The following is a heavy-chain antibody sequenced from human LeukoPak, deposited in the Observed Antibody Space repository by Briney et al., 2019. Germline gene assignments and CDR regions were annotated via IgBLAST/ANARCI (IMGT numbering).Heavy chain of an antibody. V-gene: IGHV3-21*01. CDR1: GFTFSSYS. D-gene: IGHD3-10*01. CDR3: ARRGIYGSGSYYLKDHHDAFDI. Sequence: GGSLRLSCAASGFTFSSYSMNWVRQAPGKGLEWVSSISSSSSYIYYADSVKGRFTISRDNAKNSLYLQMSSLRAEDTAVYYCARRGIYGSGSYYLKDHHDAFDIWGQGTMVTVSS. J-gene: IGHJ3*02. CDR2: ISSSSSYI.